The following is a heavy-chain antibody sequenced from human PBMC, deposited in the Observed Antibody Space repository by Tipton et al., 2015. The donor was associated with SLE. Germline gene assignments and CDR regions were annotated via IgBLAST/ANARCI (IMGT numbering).Heavy chain of an antibody. J-gene: IGHJ4*02. D-gene: IGHD3-16*01. V-gene: IGHV3-53*05. Sequence: SLRLSCAASGFTVSSNYMSWVRQAPGKGLEWVSLIYSDGRTYYADSVKGRFTISRDNSKNTLHLQMNSLRAEDTAVYYCSRETWGMAFYWGQGTLVTVSS. CDR1: GFTVSSNY. CDR3: SRETWGMAFY. CDR2: IYSDGRT.